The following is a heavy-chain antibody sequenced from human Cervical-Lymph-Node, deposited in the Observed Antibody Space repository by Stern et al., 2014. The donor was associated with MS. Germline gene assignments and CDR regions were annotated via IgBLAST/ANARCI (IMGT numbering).Heavy chain of an antibody. Sequence: QVQLVQSGSELKKPGTSVKVSCKTSGYTFTDYGINWVRQAPGQGLEWMGWINTNTGIPTYAQAFTGRFVFSFDPSVSTAYLHISNLRADDTAVYFCARLRVGDITRDYWGLGTLVTVSP. CDR3: ARLRVGDITRDY. CDR1: GYTFTDYG. D-gene: IGHD1-26*01. CDR2: INTNTGIP. J-gene: IGHJ4*02. V-gene: IGHV7-4-1*02.